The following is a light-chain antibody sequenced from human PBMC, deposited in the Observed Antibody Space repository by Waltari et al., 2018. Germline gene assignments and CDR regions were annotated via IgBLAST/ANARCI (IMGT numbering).Light chain of an antibody. CDR2: SND. Sequence: QSVLTQPPSTSGPPGQRVTISCSGSSSNIGSNTVNWYQQLPGTAPKLLIDSNDHGPSGGPDRLSGSKSGTSASLAISGLQSEDDADYYCAAWDDSLNGWVFGGGTKLTVL. J-gene: IGLJ3*02. V-gene: IGLV1-44*01. CDR3: AAWDDSLNGWV. CDR1: SSNIGSNT.